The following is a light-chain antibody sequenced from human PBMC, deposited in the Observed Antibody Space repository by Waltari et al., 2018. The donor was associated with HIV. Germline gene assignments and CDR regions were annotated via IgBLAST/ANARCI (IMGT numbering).Light chain of an antibody. CDR2: EVT. CDR1: RSDVGGYNY. Sequence: QPALTQPPSASGSPGQAVPIPCPGTRSDVGGYNYVSWYHQHPGNPPKLIIYEVTKRPSGVPDRFSGAKPGNTAALPVSGLQAEDEADYYCSSYAGSNKVVFGGGTKLTVV. CDR3: SSYAGSNKVV. J-gene: IGLJ2*01. V-gene: IGLV2-8*01.